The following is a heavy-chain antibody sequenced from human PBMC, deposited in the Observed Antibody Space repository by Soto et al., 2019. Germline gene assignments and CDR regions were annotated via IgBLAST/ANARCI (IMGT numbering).Heavy chain of an antibody. V-gene: IGHV1-18*01. CDR1: GYTFTSYG. CDR2: ISAYNGNT. J-gene: IGHJ6*03. CDR3: ARGRVDNGDYVFGYYYYYMDV. D-gene: IGHD4-17*01. Sequence: GASVKVSCKASGYTFTSYGISWVRQAPGQGLEWMGWISAYNGNTNYAQKLQGRVTMTTDTSTSTAYMGLRSLRSDDTAVYYCARGRVDNGDYVFGYYYYYMDVWGKGTTVTVSS.